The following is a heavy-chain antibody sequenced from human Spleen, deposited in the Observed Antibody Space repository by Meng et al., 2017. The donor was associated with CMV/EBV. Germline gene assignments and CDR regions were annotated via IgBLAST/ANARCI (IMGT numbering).Heavy chain of an antibody. J-gene: IGHJ4*02. CDR2: IKQDGSET. CDR1: GFTFRTYW. V-gene: IGHV3-7*01. CDR3: ARVDYDSSGYYYFDD. D-gene: IGHD3-22*01. Sequence: GGSLRLSCAASGFTFRTYWMIWVRQAPGKGLEWVANIKQDGSETYYVDSVKGRFTISRDNAKNSLYLQMNSLRAEDTAVYYCARVDYDSSGYYYFDDWGQGTLVTVSS.